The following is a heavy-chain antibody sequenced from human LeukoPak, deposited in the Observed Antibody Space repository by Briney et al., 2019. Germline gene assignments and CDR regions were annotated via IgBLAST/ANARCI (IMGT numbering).Heavy chain of an antibody. CDR2: INHSGST. J-gene: IGHJ6*03. Sequence: SETLSLTCAVYGGSFRGYYWSWIRQPPGKGLEWIGEINHSGSTNYNPSLKSRVTISVDTSKNQFSLQLNSVTPEDTAVYYCAISRVVVVAATHTKYYYYYMDVWGKGTTVTVSS. CDR3: AISRVVVVAATHTKYYYYYMDV. V-gene: IGHV4-34*01. D-gene: IGHD2-15*01. CDR1: GGSFRGYY.